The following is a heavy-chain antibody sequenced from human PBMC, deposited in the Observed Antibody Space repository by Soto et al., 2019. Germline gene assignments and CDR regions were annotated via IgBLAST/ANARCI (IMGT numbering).Heavy chain of an antibody. D-gene: IGHD6-19*01. CDR3: ARAGDSSGPVALGY. J-gene: IGHJ4*02. CDR1: GGSISSGGSS. CDR2: IYHSGST. Sequence: QLQLQESGSGLVKPSQTLSLTCAVSGGSISSGGSSWSWIRQPPGKGLEWIEYIYHSGSTYYNPSLKSRVTISVDRSKNQFSLKLSSVTAADTAVYYCARAGDSSGPVALGYWGQGTLVTVSS. V-gene: IGHV4-30-2*01.